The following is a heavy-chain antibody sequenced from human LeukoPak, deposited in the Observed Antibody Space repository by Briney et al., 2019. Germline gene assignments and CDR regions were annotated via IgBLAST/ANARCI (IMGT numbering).Heavy chain of an antibody. Sequence: GGSLRLSCAASGFTFSGYWMSWVRQAPGKGLEWVANANQDGTEKYYVDSVKGRFTISRDNAKNSLYLQMNSLRAEDTAVYYCAREFKSWGLYGMDVWGQGTTVTVSS. J-gene: IGHJ6*02. V-gene: IGHV3-7*01. D-gene: IGHD1-26*01. CDR3: AREFKSWGLYGMDV. CDR2: ANQDGTEK. CDR1: GFTFSGYW.